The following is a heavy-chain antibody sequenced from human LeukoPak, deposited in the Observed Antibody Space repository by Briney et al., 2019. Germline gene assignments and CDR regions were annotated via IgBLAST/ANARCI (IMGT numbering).Heavy chain of an antibody. CDR2: MNPNSGNT. CDR3: ARGLSAYCNSTSCYDAFDI. CDR1: GYTFTSYG. V-gene: IGHV1-8*03. D-gene: IGHD2-2*01. Sequence: ASVKVSCKASGYTFTSYGISWVRQATGQGLEWMGWMNPNSGNTGYAQKFQGRVTITRNTSMGTAYMELSSLRSEDTAMYYCARGLSAYCNSTSCYDAFDIWGQGTMVTVSS. J-gene: IGHJ3*02.